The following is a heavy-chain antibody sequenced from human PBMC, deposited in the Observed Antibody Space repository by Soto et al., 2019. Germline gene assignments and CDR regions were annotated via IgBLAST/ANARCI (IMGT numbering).Heavy chain of an antibody. CDR3: ARDRFGTGYFDY. V-gene: IGHV3-23*01. Sequence: EVQLLQSGGGFVQPGGSLRLSCAASGFSFSTYTMTWVRQAPGRGLEWVSTVTGSGGSTYYADSVKGRFTISRDNSKNTLFLQINRLRAEDTALYYCARDRFGTGYFDYWGQGTLVTVSS. CDR2: VTGSGGST. D-gene: IGHD3-10*01. CDR1: GFSFSTYT. J-gene: IGHJ4*02.